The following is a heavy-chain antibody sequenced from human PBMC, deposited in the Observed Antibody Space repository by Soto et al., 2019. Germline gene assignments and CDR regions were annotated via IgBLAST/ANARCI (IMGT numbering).Heavy chain of an antibody. J-gene: IGHJ5*02. CDR2: NNANSEGT. D-gene: IGHD2-15*01. Sequence: ASVRVSCTPSAYIFTSYVMDWVRRAPGQRLEWMGWNNANSEGTNYEQKFQGWVTMTRGTTISTDYMELSRLRSDYTAVYYCARDGYCSGCSCLSNWYDPWGQGSLVT. CDR3: ARDGYCSGCSCLSNWYDP. V-gene: IGHV1-2*04. CDR1: AYIFTSYV.